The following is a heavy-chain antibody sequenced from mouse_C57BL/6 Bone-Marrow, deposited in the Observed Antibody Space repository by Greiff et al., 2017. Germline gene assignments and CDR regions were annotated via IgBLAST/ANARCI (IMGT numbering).Heavy chain of an antibody. CDR2: ISRGGDYI. CDR1: GFTFSSYA. Sequence: EVMLVESGEGLVKPGGSLKLSCAASGFTFSSYAMSWVRQTPEKRLEWVAYISRGGDYIYYADTVKGRFTISRDNARNTLYLQMSSLKSEDTAMDYCTRDDGNYGPFAYWGQGTLVTVSA. J-gene: IGHJ3*01. CDR3: TRDDGNYGPFAY. V-gene: IGHV5-9-1*02. D-gene: IGHD2-3*01.